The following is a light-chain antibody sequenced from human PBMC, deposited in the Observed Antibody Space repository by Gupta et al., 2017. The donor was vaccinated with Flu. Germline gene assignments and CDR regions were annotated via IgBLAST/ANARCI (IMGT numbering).Light chain of an antibody. Sequence: GQTARISGGGNKITSKRVHWYQQKPGQAPVLLVHEDSGRPSGIPERFSGSNSGTTATLTISRVEAGDEADYYCQVWDSSSDHQVFGGGTKLTVL. V-gene: IGLV3-21*02. CDR2: EDS. CDR3: QVWDSSSDHQV. CDR1: KITSKR. J-gene: IGLJ3*02.